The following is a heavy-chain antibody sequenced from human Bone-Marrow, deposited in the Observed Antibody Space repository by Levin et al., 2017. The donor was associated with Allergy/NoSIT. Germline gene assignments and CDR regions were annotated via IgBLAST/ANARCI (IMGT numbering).Heavy chain of an antibody. CDR3: AREVYCSSTSCCNWFDP. Sequence: ASVKVSCKASGYTFTSYGISWVRQAPGQGLEWMGWISAYNGNTNYAQKLQGRVTMTTDTSTSTAYMELRSLRSDDTAVYYCAREVYCSSTSCCNWFDPWGQGTLVTVSS. V-gene: IGHV1-18*01. D-gene: IGHD2-2*01. J-gene: IGHJ5*02. CDR2: ISAYNGNT. CDR1: GYTFTSYG.